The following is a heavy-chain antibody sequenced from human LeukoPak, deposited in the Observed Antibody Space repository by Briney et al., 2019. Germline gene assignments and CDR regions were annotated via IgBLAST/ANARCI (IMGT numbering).Heavy chain of an antibody. CDR1: GGSLSGSY. Sequence: SETLSLTCAVYGGSLSGSYWSWIRQPPGKGLEGIGEINHSGSANYNPALKSRLTLSLDNPKNPFSLNLNSVTAAHTAVYYCARARRDSGYYKVDYWGQGTLVTVSS. D-gene: IGHD3-3*01. CDR3: ARARRDSGYYKVDY. CDR2: INHSGSA. V-gene: IGHV4-34*01. J-gene: IGHJ4*02.